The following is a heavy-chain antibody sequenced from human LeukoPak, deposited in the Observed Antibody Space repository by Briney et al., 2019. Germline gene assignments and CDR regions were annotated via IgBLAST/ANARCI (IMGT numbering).Heavy chain of an antibody. Sequence: PSETLSLTCAVYGVSFSGYYWSWIRQPPGKGLEWIGEINQRGITTYNPSLKSRVTISLDTPRNQFLLRLSSVTAADTAIYYCARSNLAAGIAFDTWDQGAMVTVSS. D-gene: IGHD6-13*01. CDR3: ARSNLAAGIAFDT. CDR2: INQRGIT. V-gene: IGHV4-34*01. J-gene: IGHJ3*02. CDR1: GVSFSGYY.